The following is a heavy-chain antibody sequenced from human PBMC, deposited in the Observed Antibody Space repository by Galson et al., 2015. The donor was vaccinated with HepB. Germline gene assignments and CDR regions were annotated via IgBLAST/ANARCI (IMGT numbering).Heavy chain of an antibody. CDR3: ARGPRGYCSSTSCRAGFDP. V-gene: IGHV3-48*02. CDR1: GFTFSSYS. D-gene: IGHD2-2*01. Sequence: SLRLSCAASGFTFSSYSMNWVRQAPGKGLEWVSCISSISSTIYCADSVKGRFTISRDNAKNSLYLQMNSLRDEDTAVYYCARGPRGYCSSTSCRAGFDPWGQGTLVTVSS. CDR2: ISSISSTI. J-gene: IGHJ5*02.